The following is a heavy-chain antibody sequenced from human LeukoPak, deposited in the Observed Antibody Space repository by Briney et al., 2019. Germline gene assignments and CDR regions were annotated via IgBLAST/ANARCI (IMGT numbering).Heavy chain of an antibody. CDR2: IIPIFGTA. J-gene: IGHJ4*02. D-gene: IGHD3-22*01. V-gene: IGHV1-69*05. Sequence: ASATVSCKASGGTFSSYAISWVRHAPGQMLESMGGIIPIFGTANYAQKFQGRVTITTDESTSTSYMELSSLRSEDTAVYYCARAPGSYDSSGYYGAFGYWGQGTLVTVSS. CDR3: ARAPGSYDSSGYYGAFGY. CDR1: GGTFSSYA.